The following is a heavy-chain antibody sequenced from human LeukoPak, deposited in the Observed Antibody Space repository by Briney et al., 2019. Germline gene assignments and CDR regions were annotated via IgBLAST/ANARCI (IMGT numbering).Heavy chain of an antibody. V-gene: IGHV3-23*01. Sequence: PGGSLRLSCAASGFTFSSSGMNWVRQAPGKGLEWVSAISGSGGSTYYADSVKGRFTISRDNSKNTLYLQMNSLRAEDTAVYYCAKSRGYSGYDFDYWGQGTLVTVSS. CDR3: AKSRGYSGYDFDY. CDR1: GFTFSSSG. D-gene: IGHD5-12*01. CDR2: ISGSGGST. J-gene: IGHJ4*02.